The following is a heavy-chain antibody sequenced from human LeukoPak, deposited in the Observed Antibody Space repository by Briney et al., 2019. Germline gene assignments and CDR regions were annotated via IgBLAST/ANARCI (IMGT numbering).Heavy chain of an antibody. CDR1: GGSISSGDYY. J-gene: IGHJ5*02. V-gene: IGHV4-30-4*08. Sequence: SQTLSLTCTVSGGSISSGDYYWSWIRQPPGKGLEWIGYIYYSGSTYYNPSLKSRVTISVDTSKNQFSLKLSSVTAADTAVYYCARGKYVLLWFEELLRQDWFDPWGQGALVTVSS. CDR3: ARGKYVLLWFEELLRQDWFDP. D-gene: IGHD3-10*01. CDR2: IYYSGST.